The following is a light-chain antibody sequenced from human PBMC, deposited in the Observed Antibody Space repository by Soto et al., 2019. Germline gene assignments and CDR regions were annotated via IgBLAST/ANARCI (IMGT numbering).Light chain of an antibody. V-gene: IGKV3-11*01. CDR1: QSVSSQ. CDR2: DAS. CDR3: QQRYSWPLT. Sequence: EIVLTQSPATLSMSPGEGATLSCRASQSVSSQLAWYQQKPDQAPRLLIYDASNRATGIPARFSGSGSGTDFTLIISSLEPEDFAVYYCQQRYSWPLTFGGGTKVEIK. J-gene: IGKJ4*01.